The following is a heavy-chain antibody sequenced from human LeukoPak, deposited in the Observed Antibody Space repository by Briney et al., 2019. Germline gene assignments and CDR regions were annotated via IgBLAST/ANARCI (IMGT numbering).Heavy chain of an antibody. Sequence: GGSLRLSCAASGFTFSSYAMSWVRQAPGKGLEWVSAISGSGGSTYYADSVKGRFTISRDNSKNTLYLQMNSLRAEDTAVYYCARDSSTSPEDYYYYGMDVWGQGTTVTVSS. D-gene: IGHD2-2*01. V-gene: IGHV3-23*01. J-gene: IGHJ6*02. CDR1: GFTFSSYA. CDR3: ARDSSTSPEDYYYYGMDV. CDR2: ISGSGGST.